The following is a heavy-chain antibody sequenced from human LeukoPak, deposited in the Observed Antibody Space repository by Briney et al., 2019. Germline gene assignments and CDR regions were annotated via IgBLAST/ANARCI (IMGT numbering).Heavy chain of an antibody. J-gene: IGHJ4*02. V-gene: IGHV3-21*01. D-gene: IGHD1-26*01. Sequence: GGSLRLSCAASGFTFSSYSMNWVRQAPGKGLEWVSSISSSSYIYYADSVKGRFTISRDNAKNSLYLQMNSLRAEDTAVYYCARDRSVSGSSGYWGQGTLVTVSS. CDR2: ISSSSYI. CDR1: GFTFSSYS. CDR3: ARDRSVSGSSGY.